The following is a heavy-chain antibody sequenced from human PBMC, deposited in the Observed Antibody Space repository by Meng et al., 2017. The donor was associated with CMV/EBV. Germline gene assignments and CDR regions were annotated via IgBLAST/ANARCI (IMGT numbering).Heavy chain of an antibody. CDR2: INHSGST. V-gene: IGHV4-34*01. D-gene: IGHD6-13*01. J-gene: IGHJ6*02. CDR3: ARGDSSSWYSVYYYYYYGMDV. CDR1: GGSFSGYY. Sequence: SETLSLTCAVYGGSFSGYYWSWIRQPPGKGLEWIGEINHSGSTNYNPSLKSRVTISVDTSKNQFSLKLSSVTAADTAVYYCARGDSSSWYSVYYYYYYGMDVWGQGTTVTVSS.